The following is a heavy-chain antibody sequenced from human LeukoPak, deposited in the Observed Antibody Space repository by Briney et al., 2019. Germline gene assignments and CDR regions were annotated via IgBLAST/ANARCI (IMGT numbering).Heavy chain of an antibody. V-gene: IGHV3-66*02. D-gene: IGHD3-3*01. Sequence: PGGSLRLSCAASGFTFSSYGMHWVRQAPGKGLEWVSVIYSGGSTYYADSVKGRFTISRDNSKNTLYLQMNSLRAEDTAVYYCARCPDHYDFWSGYPYCYGMDVWGQGTTVTVSS. CDR3: ARCPDHYDFWSGYPYCYGMDV. J-gene: IGHJ6*02. CDR2: IYSGGST. CDR1: GFTFSSYG.